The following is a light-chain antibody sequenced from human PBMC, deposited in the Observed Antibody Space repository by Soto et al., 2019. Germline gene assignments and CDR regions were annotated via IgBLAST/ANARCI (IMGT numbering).Light chain of an antibody. J-gene: IGLJ1*01. V-gene: IGLV2-18*02. CDR1: SSDIGSYNR. Sequence: QSALTQPPSVSGSPGQSVTISCTGTSSDIGSYNRVSWYQQPPGTAPKLMVYEVSNRPSGVPDRFSGSKSGNTASLTISGLQAEDEADYYCSSYTRSSTYGFGTGTKVTVL. CDR2: EVS. CDR3: SSYTRSSTYG.